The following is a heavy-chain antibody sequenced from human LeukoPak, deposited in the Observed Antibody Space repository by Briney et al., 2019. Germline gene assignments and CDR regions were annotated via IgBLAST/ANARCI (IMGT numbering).Heavy chain of an antibody. CDR2: INPSGGST. CDR3: AREARYDSSGYITARGDY. J-gene: IGHJ4*02. V-gene: IGHV1-46*01. Sequence: ASVKVSCKASGGTFGSHTFNWVRQAAGQGLEWMGIINPSGGSTSYAQKFQGRVTMTRDTSTSTVYMELSSLRSEDTAVYYCAREARYDSSGYITARGDYWGQGTLVTAPS. D-gene: IGHD3-22*01. CDR1: GGTFGSHT.